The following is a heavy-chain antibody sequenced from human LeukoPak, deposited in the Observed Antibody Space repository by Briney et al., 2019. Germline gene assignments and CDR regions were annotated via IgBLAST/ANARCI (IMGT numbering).Heavy chain of an antibody. D-gene: IGHD1-1*01. CDR2: IYYSGRT. V-gene: IGHV4-39*07. CDR1: GFTLSSYW. Sequence: PGGSLRLSCAASGFTLSSYWMSWVRQPPGKGLEWIGSIYYSGRTYYNPSLKSRVTISVDTSKNQFSLKPSSVTAADTAVYYCARDVLERRISWFDPWGQGTLVTVSS. J-gene: IGHJ5*02. CDR3: ARDVLERRISWFDP.